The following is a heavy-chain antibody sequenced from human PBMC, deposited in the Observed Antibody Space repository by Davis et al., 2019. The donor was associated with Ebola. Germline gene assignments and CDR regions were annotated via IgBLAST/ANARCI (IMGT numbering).Heavy chain of an antibody. CDR1: GFTFSNAW. J-gene: IGHJ4*02. Sequence: PGGSLRLSCAASGFTFSNAWMSWVRQAPGKGLEWVGRIKSKTDGGTTDYAAPVKGRFTISRDDSKNTLYLQMNSLKTEDTAVYYCTTQRAYYDFWSGYYGMDADFDYWGQGTLVTVSS. CDR2: IKSKTDGGTT. CDR3: TTQRAYYDFWSGYYGMDADFDY. V-gene: IGHV3-15*01. D-gene: IGHD3-3*01.